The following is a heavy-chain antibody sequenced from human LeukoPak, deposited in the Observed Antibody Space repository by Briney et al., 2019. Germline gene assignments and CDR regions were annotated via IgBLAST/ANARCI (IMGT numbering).Heavy chain of an antibody. V-gene: IGHV3-21*01. Sequence: GSLRLSCAASRFTFSSYSMKRGRQAPGKGLGWVSSISSSSSYIYYADSVKGRFTISRDNAKNSLYLQMNSLRAEDTAVYYCAIGGGGPYGMDVWGQGTTVTVSS. CDR1: RFTFSSYS. J-gene: IGHJ6*02. CDR3: AIGGGGPYGMDV. CDR2: ISSSSSYI. D-gene: IGHD6-25*01.